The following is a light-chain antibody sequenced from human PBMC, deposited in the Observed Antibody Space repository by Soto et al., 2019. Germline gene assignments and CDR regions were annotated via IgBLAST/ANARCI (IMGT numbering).Light chain of an antibody. V-gene: IGLV2-14*01. CDR2: EVT. Sequence: QSVLTQPASVSGSPGQSITISCTGTSSDVAGYNHVSWYQHHPGKAPKLMIYEVTKRPSGVSNRFSGSKSGDTASLTISGLQAEDEADYYCCSYTSSSIRVFGGGTKVTVL. CDR3: CSYTSSSIRV. CDR1: SSDVAGYNH. J-gene: IGLJ3*02.